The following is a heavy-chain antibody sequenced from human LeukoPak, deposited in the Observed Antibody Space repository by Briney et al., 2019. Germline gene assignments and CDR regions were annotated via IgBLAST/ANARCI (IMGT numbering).Heavy chain of an antibody. CDR2: IKSDGRT. J-gene: IGHJ1*01. V-gene: IGHV3-74*01. Sequence: GGSLRLSCAASGFTLSSYWMHWVRQAPGKGLVWVSRIKSDGRTNYADSVKGRFTISRDNAKNTVSLQMNSLRAEDTGVYYCARAPSEIGGYYPEYFRHWGQGTLAIVSS. CDR3: ARAPSEIGGYYPEYFRH. D-gene: IGHD3-22*01. CDR1: GFTLSSYW.